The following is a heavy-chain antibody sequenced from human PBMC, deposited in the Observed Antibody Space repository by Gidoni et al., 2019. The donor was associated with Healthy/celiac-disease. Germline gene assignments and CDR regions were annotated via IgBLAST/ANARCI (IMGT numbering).Heavy chain of an antibody. CDR1: GGSFSGYY. J-gene: IGHJ4*02. CDR2: INHSGRT. CDR3: ARGSGYSYGS. D-gene: IGHD5-18*01. Sequence: QVQLQQWGAGLLKPSETLSLTCAVYGGSFSGYYWSWIRQPPGKGLEWIGEINHSGRTNYNPSLKSRVTISVDTSKNQFSLKLSSVTAADTAVYYCARGSGYSYGSWGQGTLVTVSS. V-gene: IGHV4-34*01.